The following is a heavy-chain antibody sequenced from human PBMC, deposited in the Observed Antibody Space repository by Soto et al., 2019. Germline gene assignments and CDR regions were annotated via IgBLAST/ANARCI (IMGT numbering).Heavy chain of an antibody. CDR3: ARMDMTTVTTDAFDI. Sequence: GGSLRLSCAASGFTFSSYAMHWVRQAPGKGLEWVAVISYDGSNKYYADSVKGRFTISRDNSKNTLYLQMNSLRAEDTAVYYCARMDMTTVTTDAFDIWGQGTMVTVSS. CDR2: ISYDGSNK. D-gene: IGHD4-17*01. V-gene: IGHV3-30-3*01. J-gene: IGHJ3*02. CDR1: GFTFSSYA.